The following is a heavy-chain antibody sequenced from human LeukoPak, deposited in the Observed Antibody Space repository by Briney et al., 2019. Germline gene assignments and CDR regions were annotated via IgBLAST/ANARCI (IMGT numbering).Heavy chain of an antibody. CDR2: IYTSGST. V-gene: IGHV4-61*02. Sequence: SETLSLTCTVSGGSISSGSYYWSWIRQPAGKGLEWIGRIYTSGSTNYNPSLKSRVTISVDTSKNQFSLKLSSVTAADTAVYYCARDPYSGSYEGWFDPWGQGTLVTVSS. J-gene: IGHJ5*02. CDR1: GGSISSGSYY. D-gene: IGHD1-26*01. CDR3: ARDPYSGSYEGWFDP.